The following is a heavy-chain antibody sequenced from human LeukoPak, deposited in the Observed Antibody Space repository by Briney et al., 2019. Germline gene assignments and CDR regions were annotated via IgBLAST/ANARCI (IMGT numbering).Heavy chain of an antibody. CDR2: INHSGST. CDR3: ARSRMVRGVTTALGPKSPHGMDV. D-gene: IGHD3-10*01. Sequence: SETPSLTCAVYGGSFSGYYWSWIRQPPGKGLEWIGEINHSGSTNYNPSLKSRVTISVDTSKNQFSLKLSSVTAADTAVYYCARSRMVRGVTTALGPKSPHGMDVWGKGTTVTVSS. V-gene: IGHV4-34*01. J-gene: IGHJ6*04. CDR1: GGSFSGYY.